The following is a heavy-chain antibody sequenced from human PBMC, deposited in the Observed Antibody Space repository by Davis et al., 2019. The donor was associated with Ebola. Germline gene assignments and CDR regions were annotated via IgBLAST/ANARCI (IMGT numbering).Heavy chain of an antibody. CDR2: IYSGCST. CDR3: AREAAALYYYGMDV. J-gene: IGHJ6*02. CDR1: GFTVSSNY. D-gene: IGHD6-13*01. Sequence: GESLKISCAASGFTVSSNYMSWVRQAPGKGLEWVSVIYSGCSTYYADSVKGRFTISRDNSKNTLYLQMNSLRAEDTAVYYCAREAAALYYYGMDVWGQGTTVTVSS. V-gene: IGHV3-53*01.